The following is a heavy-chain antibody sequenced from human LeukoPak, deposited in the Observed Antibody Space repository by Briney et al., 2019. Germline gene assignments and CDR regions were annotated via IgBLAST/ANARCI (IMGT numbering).Heavy chain of an antibody. CDR2: INTDVSST. CDR1: GFTFSSYW. J-gene: IGHJ4*02. D-gene: IGHD6-6*01. V-gene: IGHV3-74*01. CDR3: ARPPRIAARAYYFDY. Sequence: GGSLRLSCAASGFTFSSYWMHWVRQAPGKGLVWVSRINTDVSSTSYADSVKGRFTISRDNAKNTLYLQMNSLRAEDTAVYYCARPPRIAARAYYFDYWGQGTLVTVSS.